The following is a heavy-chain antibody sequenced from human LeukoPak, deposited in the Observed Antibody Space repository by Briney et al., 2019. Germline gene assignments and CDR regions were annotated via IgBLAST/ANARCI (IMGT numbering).Heavy chain of an antibody. J-gene: IGHJ5*02. CDR1: GFTFSSYS. CDR3: ASSSDYDFWSGSRGWFDP. D-gene: IGHD3-3*01. V-gene: IGHV3-21*01. CDR2: ISSSSSYI. Sequence: AGGSLRLSCAASGFTFSSYSMNWVRQAPGKGLEWVSSISSSSSYIYYADSVKGRFTISRDNAKNSLYLQMNSLRAEDTAVYYCASSSDYDFWSGSRGWFDPWGQGTLVTVSS.